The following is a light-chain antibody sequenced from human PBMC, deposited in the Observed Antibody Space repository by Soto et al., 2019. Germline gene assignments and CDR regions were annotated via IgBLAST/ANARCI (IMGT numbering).Light chain of an antibody. CDR3: ASYTTSTTYV. CDR2: GVS. V-gene: IGLV2-14*01. CDR1: NSDVGTYNY. Sequence: QSALTQPASVSGSPGQSITISCTGTNSDVGTYNYVSWYQQHPGKAPKLLIYGVSNRPSGVSGRFSGSKSGNTASLTISGLQHEDEADYYCASYTTSTTYVFGTGTKVTVL. J-gene: IGLJ1*01.